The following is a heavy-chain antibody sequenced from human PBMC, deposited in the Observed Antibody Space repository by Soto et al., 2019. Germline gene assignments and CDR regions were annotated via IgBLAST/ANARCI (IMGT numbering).Heavy chain of an antibody. CDR3: ARTCRSGGSCYLEY. CDR2: VSVPSGDT. V-gene: IGHV1-18*01. CDR1: GYSFSSFG. Sequence: GASVKVSCKXSGYSFSSFGISWVRQAPGQGLEWVGWVSVPSGDTSSAQNFQGRVTVTTDTSTSTAYMEVGSLRSDDTAVYYCARTCRSGGSCYLEYWGEGTLVTVSS. J-gene: IGHJ4*02. D-gene: IGHD2-15*01.